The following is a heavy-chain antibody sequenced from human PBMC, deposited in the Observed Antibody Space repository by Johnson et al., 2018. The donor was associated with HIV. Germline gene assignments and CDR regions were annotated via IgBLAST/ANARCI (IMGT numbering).Heavy chain of an antibody. V-gene: IGHV3-30*04. J-gene: IGHJ3*02. D-gene: IGHD7-27*01. CDR2: ISYDASNK. CDR1: AFTFSSYA. Sequence: QVLLVESGGGLVQPGGSLRLSCAASAFTFSSYAMHWVRQAPGKGLEWVAVISYDASNKYYADSVKGRFTISRDNAKNTLYLQMNSLRVEDMAVYYFARENMNWEGFDMWGQGTMVTVSS. CDR3: ARENMNWEGFDM.